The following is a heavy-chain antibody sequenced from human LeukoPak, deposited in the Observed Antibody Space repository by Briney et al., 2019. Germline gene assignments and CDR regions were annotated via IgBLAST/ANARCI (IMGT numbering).Heavy chain of an antibody. D-gene: IGHD2-2*01. Sequence: SETLSLTCAVYGGSFSGYYWSWIRQPPGKGLEWIGEINHSGSTNYNPSLKSRVTISVDTSKNQFSLKLGSVTAADTAVYYCARGRWGYCSSTSCPGPLGAYYFDYWGQGTLVTVSS. V-gene: IGHV4-34*01. CDR3: ARGRWGYCSSTSCPGPLGAYYFDY. CDR1: GGSFSGYY. J-gene: IGHJ4*02. CDR2: INHSGST.